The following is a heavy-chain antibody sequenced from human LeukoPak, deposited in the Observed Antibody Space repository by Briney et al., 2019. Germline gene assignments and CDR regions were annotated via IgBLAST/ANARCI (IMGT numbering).Heavy chain of an antibody. J-gene: IGHJ5*02. V-gene: IGHV3-9*03. Sequence: GRSLRLSCAASGFTFDDYAMHWVRQAPGKGLEWVSGISWNSGSIGYADSVKGRFTISRDNAKNSLYLQMNSLRAEDMALYYCAKSSGPTNWFDPWGQGTLVTVSS. D-gene: IGHD6-6*01. CDR1: GFTFDDYA. CDR3: AKSSGPTNWFDP. CDR2: ISWNSGSI.